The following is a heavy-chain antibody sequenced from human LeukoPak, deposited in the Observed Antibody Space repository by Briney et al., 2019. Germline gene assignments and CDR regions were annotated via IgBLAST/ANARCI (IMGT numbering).Heavy chain of an antibody. J-gene: IGHJ4*02. CDR3: AKASGSPYYFDY. V-gene: IGHV3-23*01. D-gene: IGHD3-10*01. Sequence: GRSLRLSCAASGFTFSNFAMSWVRQAPGKGLECVSLISANGGATYYADSVKGRSTISRDNSKSTLYLQMNSLRADDTAVYYSAKASGSPYYFDYWGQGTLVTVSS. CDR2: ISANGGAT. CDR1: GFTFSNFA.